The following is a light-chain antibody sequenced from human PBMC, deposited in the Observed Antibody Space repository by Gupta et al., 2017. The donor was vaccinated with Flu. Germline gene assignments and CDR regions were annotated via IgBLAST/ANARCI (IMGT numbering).Light chain of an antibody. CDR2: DAS. V-gene: IGKV3-11*01. CDR1: QSVSSH. J-gene: IGKJ2*01. CDR3: QQRTNWPYT. Sequence: IVLTQSPATLSLSPGERGTLSCRASQSVSSHLAWYQQKPGQAPRLLIYDASNRATGIPARFSGGGSGTDFTLTISSLEPEDFAVYYCQQRTNWPYTFGQGTKLEIK.